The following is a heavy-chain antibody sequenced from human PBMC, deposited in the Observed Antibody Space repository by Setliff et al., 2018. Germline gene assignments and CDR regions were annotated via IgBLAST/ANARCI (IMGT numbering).Heavy chain of an antibody. J-gene: IGHJ5*02. D-gene: IGHD1-20*01. CDR3: ARRAFIETITGYCFDL. V-gene: IGHV1-2*02. CDR2: ISPHTGNT. CDR1: GYNFPGYY. Sequence: ASVKVSCKASGYNFPGYYLHWVRQAPGQGLEWMGWISPHTGNTQHAQNFQGRVTMTRDTSITTAYMELSSLRSNDTAFYYCARRAFIETITGYCFDLWGQGTQVTVSS.